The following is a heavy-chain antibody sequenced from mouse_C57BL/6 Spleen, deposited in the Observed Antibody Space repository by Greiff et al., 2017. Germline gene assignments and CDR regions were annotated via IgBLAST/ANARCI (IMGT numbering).Heavy chain of an antibody. J-gene: IGHJ4*01. CDR3: ARSYYGSSYGYAMDY. D-gene: IGHD1-1*01. V-gene: IGHV7-3*01. CDR2: IRNKANGYTT. Sequence: EVKLVESGGGLVQPGGSLSLSCAASGFTFTDYYMSWVRQPPGKALEWLGFIRNKANGYTTEYSASVKGRFTISRDNSQSILYLQMNALRAEDSATYYCARSYYGSSYGYAMDYWGQGTSVTVSS. CDR1: GFTFTDYY.